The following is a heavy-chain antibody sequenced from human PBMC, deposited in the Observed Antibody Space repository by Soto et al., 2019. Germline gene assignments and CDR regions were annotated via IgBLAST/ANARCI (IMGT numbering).Heavy chain of an antibody. V-gene: IGHV1-2*04. CDR1: GYTFTGYY. J-gene: IGHJ6*03. CDR3: ARGPRYDYYYYYMDV. Sequence: ASVKVSCKASGYTFTGYYMHWVRQAPGQGLEWMGWINPNSGGTNYAQKFQGWVTMTRDTSISTAYMELSRLRSDDTAVYYCARGPRYDYYYYYMDVWGKGTTVTVSS. CDR2: INPNSGGT. D-gene: IGHD3-3*01.